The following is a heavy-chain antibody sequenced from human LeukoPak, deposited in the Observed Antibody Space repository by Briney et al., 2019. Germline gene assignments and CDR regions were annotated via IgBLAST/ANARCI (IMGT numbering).Heavy chain of an antibody. CDR2: ISGSGGST. D-gene: IGHD4-23*01. Sequence: GGSLRLSCAASGFTFSGYAMSWVRQAPGKGLEWVSAISGSGGSTYYADSVKGRFTISRDNSKNTLYLQMNSLRAEDTAVYYCAKGFSGNYYYYYGMDVWGQGTTVTVSS. V-gene: IGHV3-23*01. CDR3: AKGFSGNYYYYYGMDV. J-gene: IGHJ6*02. CDR1: GFTFSGYA.